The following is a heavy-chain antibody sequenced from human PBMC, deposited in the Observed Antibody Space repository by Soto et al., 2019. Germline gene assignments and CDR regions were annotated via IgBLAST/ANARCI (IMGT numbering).Heavy chain of an antibody. J-gene: IGHJ3*02. V-gene: IGHV3-33*01. CDR2: IWYDGSNQ. D-gene: IGHD1-26*01. Sequence: HPGGSLRLSCVASGFIFSSYGMHWVRQAPGKGLEWVAFIWYDGSNQYYADSVKGRFTISRDSSKDTLYLQMNSLRAEDTAVYYCAREGGRTGQLSLDIWGQGTMVTVSS. CDR1: GFIFSSYG. CDR3: AREGGRTGQLSLDI.